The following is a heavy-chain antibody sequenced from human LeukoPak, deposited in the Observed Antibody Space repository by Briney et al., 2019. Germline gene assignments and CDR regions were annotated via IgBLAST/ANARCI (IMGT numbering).Heavy chain of an antibody. Sequence: PSETLSLTCTVSVGSISTTLHYWGWLRQPPGKELEWIGTTYFNGNTYYNPSLQSRVNISIDASRNQFYLSLGSVTATDTAFYYCASHLGHDIFDCWGQGMLVAVSS. CDR3: ASHLGHDIFDC. V-gene: IGHV4-39*01. CDR1: VGSISTTLHY. D-gene: IGHD3-22*01. J-gene: IGHJ4*02. CDR2: TYFNGNT.